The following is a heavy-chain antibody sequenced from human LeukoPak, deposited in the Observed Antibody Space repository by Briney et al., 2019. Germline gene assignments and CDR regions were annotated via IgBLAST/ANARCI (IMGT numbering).Heavy chain of an antibody. V-gene: IGHV3-15*01. J-gene: IGHJ4*02. CDR3: TTDLLTIFGVTNNY. D-gene: IGHD3-3*01. Sequence: GGSLRLSCAASGLTFSNAYMSWVRQAPGKGLEWVGRIKSKTDGGTTDYAAPVKGRFTISRDDSKNTLYLQMNSLKTEDTAVYYCTTDLLTIFGVTNNYWGQGTLVTVSS. CDR1: GLTFSNAY. CDR2: IKSKTDGGTT.